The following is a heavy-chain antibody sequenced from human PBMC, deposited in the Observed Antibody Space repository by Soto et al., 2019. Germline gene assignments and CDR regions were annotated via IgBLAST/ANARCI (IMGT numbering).Heavy chain of an antibody. CDR1: GGSITTYY. CDR2: IHYEGST. CDR3: ARGRRSGCCHFDS. D-gene: IGHD6-19*01. Sequence: QVQLQESGPGLVKPSETLSLTCTVSGGSITTYYWSWIRQPPGKGLEWIGYIHYEGSTNYNPALKGPDTILVDTALKRFSLKLTSVTASDTAGDFCARGRRSGCCHFDSWVQGTLVTVSS. V-gene: IGHV4-59*01. J-gene: IGHJ4*02.